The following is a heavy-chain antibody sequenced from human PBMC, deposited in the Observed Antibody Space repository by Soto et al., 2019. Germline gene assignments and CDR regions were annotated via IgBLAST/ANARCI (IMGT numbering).Heavy chain of an antibody. CDR3: AKRPTTYYFDY. J-gene: IGHJ4*02. CDR2: ISSSGGST. Sequence: TGGSLRLSCAASGFTFSSYAMSWVRQAPGKGLEWVSTISSSGGSTNYADSVKGRFTISRDNSKNTLYLQMNSLRGEDTAVYYCAKRPTTYYFDYWGQGTLVTVSS. D-gene: IGHD1-7*01. CDR1: GFTFSSYA. V-gene: IGHV3-23*01.